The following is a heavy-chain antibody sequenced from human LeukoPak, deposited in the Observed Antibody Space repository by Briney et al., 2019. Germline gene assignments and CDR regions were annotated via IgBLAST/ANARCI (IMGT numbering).Heavy chain of an antibody. CDR2: INPSGGST. Sequence: ASVKVSCKASGYTFTGYYMHWVRQAPGQGLEWMGIINPSGGSTSYAQKFQGRVTMTRDMSTSTVYMELSSLRAEDTALYYCARGIVGVTRVAFDIWGQGTMVTVSS. CDR1: GYTFTGYY. J-gene: IGHJ3*02. V-gene: IGHV1-46*01. D-gene: IGHD1-26*01. CDR3: ARGIVGVTRVAFDI.